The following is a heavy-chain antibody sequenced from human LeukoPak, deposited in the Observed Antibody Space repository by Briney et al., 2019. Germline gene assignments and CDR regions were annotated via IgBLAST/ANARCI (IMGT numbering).Heavy chain of an antibody. V-gene: IGHV1-2*02. D-gene: IGHD1-7*01. CDR1: GYTFTGYF. CDR2: INPNSGGT. CDR3: ARVTGTTAY. J-gene: IGHJ4*02. Sequence: ASVKVSGKASGYTFTGYFMHWVRQAPGQGLEWMGWINPNSGGTNYAQNFQGRVTMTRDTSISTGYMELSRLRSDDTAVYYCARVTGTTAYWGQGTLVTVSS.